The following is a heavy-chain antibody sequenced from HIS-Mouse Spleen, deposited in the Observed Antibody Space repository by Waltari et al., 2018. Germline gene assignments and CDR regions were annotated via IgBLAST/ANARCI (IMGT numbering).Heavy chain of an antibody. V-gene: IGHV4-34*01. Sequence: QVQLQQWGAGLLKPSETLSLTCAVYGGSFSGYYWSWIRQPPGKGLEWIGEINHSGSTNYNPSLKSRVTISVDTSKNQFSLKLSSVTAADTAVYYCARVDSSGWPIDYWGQGTLVTVSS. CDR1: GGSFSGYY. D-gene: IGHD6-19*01. CDR2: INHSGST. J-gene: IGHJ4*02. CDR3: ARVDSSGWPIDY.